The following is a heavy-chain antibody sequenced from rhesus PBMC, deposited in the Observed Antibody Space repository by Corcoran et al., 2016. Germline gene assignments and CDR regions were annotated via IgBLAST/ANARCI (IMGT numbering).Heavy chain of an antibody. CDR3: ARGSWYFDL. Sequence: QVQLQESGPGLVKPSETLSLTCAVSGGSISNDHYWSWIRQPQGKGLEWIGYIYGSGGVTYYNPSLTNRVTISIDTSKNQFSLKLSSVTAADTAVYYCARGSWYFDLWGPGSPITISS. V-gene: IGHV4-106*01. CDR1: GGSISNDHY. J-gene: IGHJ2*01. CDR2: IYGSGGVT. D-gene: IGHD3-34*01.